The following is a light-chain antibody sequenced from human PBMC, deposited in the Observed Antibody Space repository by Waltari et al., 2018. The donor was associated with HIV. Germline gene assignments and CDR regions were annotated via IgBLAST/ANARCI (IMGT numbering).Light chain of an antibody. CDR2: EVR. Sequence: QSALTQPASVSGSPGQSITLSCTGTGSDVGGYNYVSWYQQRPGAAPKLLIYEVRNRPSGISSRFSGSKSGNTASLTISGLQAEDEADYYCSSYTDTTTLGVVFGGGTKLTVL. CDR3: SSYTDTTTLGVV. CDR1: GSDVGGYNY. V-gene: IGLV2-14*01. J-gene: IGLJ2*01.